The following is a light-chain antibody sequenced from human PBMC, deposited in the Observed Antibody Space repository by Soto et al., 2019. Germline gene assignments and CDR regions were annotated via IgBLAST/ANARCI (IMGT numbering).Light chain of an antibody. V-gene: IGKV3-11*01. CDR3: QQRSNWPPFT. CDR1: QRVSSN. Sequence: EIVMTQSPATLSVSPGERATLSCRASQRVSSNLAWFQQKPGQAPRLLIYDASNRATDIPARFSGSGSGTDFTLTISSLEPEDFAVYYCQQRSNWPPFTFGQGTRLEIK. CDR2: DAS. J-gene: IGKJ5*01.